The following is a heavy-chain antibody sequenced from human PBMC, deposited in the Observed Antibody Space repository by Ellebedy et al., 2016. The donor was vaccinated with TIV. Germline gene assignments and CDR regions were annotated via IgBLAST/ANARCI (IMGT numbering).Heavy chain of an antibody. CDR3: AATPNLDWSRYYYYYGVDV. CDR2: ISVYTGDT. D-gene: IGHD3-9*01. CDR1: GYTFTSFG. Sequence: ASVKVSCKASGYTFTSFGITWLRQAPGQGLQWMGWISVYTGDTKYVQQFQGRVTMTTDISTTTGYLELRSLRSDDTAVYYCAATPNLDWSRYYYYYGVDVWGQGTTVTVSS. V-gene: IGHV1-18*04. J-gene: IGHJ6*02.